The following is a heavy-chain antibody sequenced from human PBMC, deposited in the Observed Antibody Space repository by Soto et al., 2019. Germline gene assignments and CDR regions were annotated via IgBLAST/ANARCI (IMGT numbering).Heavy chain of an antibody. CDR2: MNPGSGDT. CDR3: ARMESFGTLNWFDP. V-gene: IGHV1-8*02. J-gene: IGHJ5*02. Sequence: ASVKVSCKASGYTFTNNDVSWVRQATGQGLEWMGWMNPGSGDTGYAQKFQGRVTMTRDISIATAYMELNSLTSEDTAIYYCARMESFGTLNWFDPWGQGTLVTVSS. CDR1: GYTFTNND. D-gene: IGHD3-16*01.